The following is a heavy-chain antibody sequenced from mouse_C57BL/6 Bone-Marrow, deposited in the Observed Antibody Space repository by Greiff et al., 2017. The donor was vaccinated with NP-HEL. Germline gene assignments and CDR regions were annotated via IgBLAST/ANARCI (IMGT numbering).Heavy chain of an antibody. CDR2: INPYNGDT. V-gene: IGHV1-20*01. Sequence: VQLQQSGPELVKPGDSVKISCKASGYSFTGYFMNWVMQSHGKSLEWIGRINPYNGDTFYNQKFKGKATLTVDKSSSTAHMGLRSLTSEDSAVYYCARRGLRNWYFDVWGTGTTVTVSS. CDR3: ARRGLRNWYFDV. CDR1: GYSFTGYF. J-gene: IGHJ1*03. D-gene: IGHD2-2*01.